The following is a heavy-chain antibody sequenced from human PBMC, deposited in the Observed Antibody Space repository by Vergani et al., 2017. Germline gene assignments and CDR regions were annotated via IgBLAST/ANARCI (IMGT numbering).Heavy chain of an antibody. CDR3: ARGYCTNSICRGKVDS. Sequence: QLQLQESGPGLVKPSETLSLTCTVSGGSISSSSYYWGWIRQPPGKGLEWIGSIYYSGSTYYNPSLKSRVTISVDTSKNQFSLKLSSVTAADTAVYYCARGYCTNSICRGKVDSWGQGTLVTVSS. CDR2: IYYSGST. J-gene: IGHJ4*02. D-gene: IGHD2-8*01. V-gene: IGHV4-39*01. CDR1: GGSISSSSYY.